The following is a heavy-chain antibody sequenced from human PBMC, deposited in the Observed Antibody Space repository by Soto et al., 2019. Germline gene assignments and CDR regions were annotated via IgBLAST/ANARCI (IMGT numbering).Heavy chain of an antibody. J-gene: IGHJ5*02. CDR2: IYHSGST. CDR3: ARDPDYDLLTGLT. CDR1: GGSISSSNW. Sequence: SETLSLTCAVSGGSISSSNWWSWVRQPPGKGLEWIGEIYHSGSTNYNPSLKSRVTISVDKSKNQFSLKLSSVTAADTAVYYCARDPDYDLLTGLTWGPGTLVTVSS. D-gene: IGHD3-9*01. V-gene: IGHV4-4*02.